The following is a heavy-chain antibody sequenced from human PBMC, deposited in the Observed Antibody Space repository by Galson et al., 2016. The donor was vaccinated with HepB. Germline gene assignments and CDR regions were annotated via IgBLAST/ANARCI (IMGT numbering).Heavy chain of an antibody. CDR2: ISGGPDGRT. D-gene: IGHD1-7*01. V-gene: IGHV3-23*01. J-gene: IGHJ4*02. CDR3: AKLWAPGLITGSTFFDS. Sequence: SLRLSCAASGFTFSYCGMRWVRQAAGKGLEWVSGISGGPDGRTYYADSVKGRFTISRDNSKNTLYLQMTSLRAEDTAVYYCAKLWAPGLITGSTFFDSWGQGTLVTVSS. CDR1: GFTFSYCG.